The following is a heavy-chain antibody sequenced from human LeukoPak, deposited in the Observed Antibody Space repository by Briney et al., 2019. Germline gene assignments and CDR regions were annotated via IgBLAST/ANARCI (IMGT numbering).Heavy chain of an antibody. V-gene: IGHV4-39*07. CDR2: IYYSGST. D-gene: IGHD6-6*01. CDR1: GDSISSSSYF. Sequence: PSETLSLTCTVSGDSISSSSYFWGWIRQPPGKGLEWIATIYYSGSTNYNPSLKSRVTISVDTSKNQFSLKLSSVTAADTAVYYCARNTYSSSYLFDYWGQGTLVTVSS. J-gene: IGHJ4*02. CDR3: ARNTYSSSYLFDY.